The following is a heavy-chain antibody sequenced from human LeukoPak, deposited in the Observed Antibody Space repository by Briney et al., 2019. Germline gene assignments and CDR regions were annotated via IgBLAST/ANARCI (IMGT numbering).Heavy chain of an antibody. CDR1: GGSISSYY. Sequence: PSETLSLTCTVSGGSISSYYWSWIRQPPGKGLEWIGYIYYSGSTNYNPSLKSRVTISVDTSKNQFSLKLSSVTAADTAVYYCARDDNWNPDYWGQGTLVTVSS. V-gene: IGHV4-59*01. D-gene: IGHD1-20*01. CDR2: IYYSGST. J-gene: IGHJ4*02. CDR3: ARDDNWNPDY.